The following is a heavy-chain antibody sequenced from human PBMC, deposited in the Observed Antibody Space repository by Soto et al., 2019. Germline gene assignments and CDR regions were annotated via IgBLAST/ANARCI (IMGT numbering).Heavy chain of an antibody. CDR2: INSYNGVT. D-gene: IGHD4-17*01. Sequence: QVQLVQSGAEVKNPGASVKVSCRASGYTLSNNYGISWVRQAPGQGFEWMGWINSYNGVTNNARKFQDRVTLTTDASTTTAYMELRSLRSDDTAIYYCARDRQNYGSLDYWGQGTLVTVSS. CDR1: GYTLSNNYG. CDR3: ARDRQNYGSLDY. V-gene: IGHV1-18*01. J-gene: IGHJ4*02.